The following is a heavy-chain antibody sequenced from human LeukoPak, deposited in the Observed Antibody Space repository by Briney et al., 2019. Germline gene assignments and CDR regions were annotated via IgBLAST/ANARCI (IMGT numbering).Heavy chain of an antibody. CDR3: ASNKYSSGWYEYY. Sequence: PGGSLRLSCAASGFTFSDYYMSWIRQAPGKGLEWVSYISSSGSTIYYADSVKGRFTISRDNAKNSLYLQMNSLRAEDTAVYYCASNKYSSGWYEYYWGQGTLVTVSS. D-gene: IGHD6-19*01. CDR1: GFTFSDYY. CDR2: ISSSGSTI. V-gene: IGHV3-11*01. J-gene: IGHJ4*02.